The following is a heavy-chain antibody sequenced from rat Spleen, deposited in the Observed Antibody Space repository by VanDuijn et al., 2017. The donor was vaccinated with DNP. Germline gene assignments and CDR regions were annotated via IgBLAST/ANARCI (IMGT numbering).Heavy chain of an antibody. CDR1: GFTFSNYY. J-gene: IGHJ2*01. Sequence: EVQLVESGGGLVQPGRSLKVSCVASGFTFSNYYMAWVRQAPAKGLEWVAYISPRGGSSYYRDSVKGRFTVSRDNAKSSLYRQMDSLRSEETATYYCARREQPDYWGQGVMVTVSS. CDR3: ARREQPDY. V-gene: IGHV5S11*01. CDR2: ISPRGGSS.